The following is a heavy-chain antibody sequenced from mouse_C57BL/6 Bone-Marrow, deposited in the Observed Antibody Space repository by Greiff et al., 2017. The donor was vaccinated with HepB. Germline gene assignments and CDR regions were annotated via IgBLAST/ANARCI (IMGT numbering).Heavy chain of an antibody. CDR2: ISYDGSN. J-gene: IGHJ2*01. Sequence: ESGPGLVKPSQSLSLTCSVTGYSITSGYYWNWIRQFPGNKLEWMGYISYDGSNNYNPSLKNRISITRDTSKNQFFLKLNSVTTEDTATYYCAGMVTTVDYWGQGTTLTVSS. V-gene: IGHV3-6*01. CDR1: GYSITSGYY. D-gene: IGHD2-2*01. CDR3: AGMVTTVDY.